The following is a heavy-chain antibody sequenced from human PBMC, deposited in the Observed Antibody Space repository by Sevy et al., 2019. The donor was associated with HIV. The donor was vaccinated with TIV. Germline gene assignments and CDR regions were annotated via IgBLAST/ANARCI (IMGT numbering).Heavy chain of an antibody. Sequence: GGSLRLSCAASGFTFSSYAMNWVRQAPGKGLEWVSSINAISYNIYYADSVKGRFTISRDNDENSLYLQMNSVRAEDTAVYYCARDLFSGGNAVYGYWGQGTLVTVSS. V-gene: IGHV3-21*01. CDR3: ARDLFSGGNAVYGY. J-gene: IGHJ4*02. CDR2: INAISYNI. D-gene: IGHD2-15*01. CDR1: GFTFSSYA.